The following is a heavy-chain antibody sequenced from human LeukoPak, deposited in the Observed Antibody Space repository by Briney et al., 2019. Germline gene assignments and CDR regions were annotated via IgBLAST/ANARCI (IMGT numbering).Heavy chain of an antibody. Sequence: GGSLRLSCAASGFTFSSYDMHWVRQATGKGLEWVSAIGTAGDTYYPGSVKGRFTISRENAKNSLYLQMNSLRAEDTAVYYCARDADFDSSRFAFDIWGQGTMVTVSS. CDR3: ARDADFDSSRFAFDI. J-gene: IGHJ3*02. D-gene: IGHD3-22*01. CDR1: GFTFSSYD. CDR2: IGTAGDT. V-gene: IGHV3-13*01.